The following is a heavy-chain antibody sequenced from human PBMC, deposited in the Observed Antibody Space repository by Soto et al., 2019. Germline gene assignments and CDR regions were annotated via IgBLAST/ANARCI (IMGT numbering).Heavy chain of an antibody. CDR1: GYTFTSYD. CDR2: MNPNSGNT. CDR3: ARERNMYGVDL. Sequence: QVQLVQSGAEVKKPGASVKVSCKASGYTFTSYDINWVRQATGQGLEWMGWMNPNSGNTVYAQKFQGRVTMTRNTSIRTAYMELSSLRSENTAMYYCARERNMYGVDLWGQGTTLTVSS. J-gene: IGHJ6*02. V-gene: IGHV1-8*01. D-gene: IGHD1-1*01.